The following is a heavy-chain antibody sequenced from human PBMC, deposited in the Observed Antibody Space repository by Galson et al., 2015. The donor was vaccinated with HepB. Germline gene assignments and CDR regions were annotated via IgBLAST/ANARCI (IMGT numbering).Heavy chain of an antibody. Sequence: SVKVSCKASGGTFSSYTISWVRQAPGQGLEWMGRIIPILGIANYAQKFQGRVTITADKSTSTAYMELSSLRSEDTAVYYCVREGIDPGGGMDVWGQGTTVTVSS. CDR3: VREGIDPGGGMDV. J-gene: IGHJ6*02. D-gene: IGHD1-26*01. CDR1: GGTFSSYT. V-gene: IGHV1-69*04. CDR2: IIPILGIA.